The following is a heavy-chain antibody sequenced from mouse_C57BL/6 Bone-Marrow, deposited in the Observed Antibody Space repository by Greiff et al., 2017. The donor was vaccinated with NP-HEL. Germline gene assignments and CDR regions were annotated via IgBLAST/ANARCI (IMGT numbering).Heavy chain of an antibody. D-gene: IGHD4-1*01. CDR3: ARSDWDEFAY. Sequence: QVQLQQPGAELVKPGASVKLSRKASGYTFTSYWMHWVKQRPGQGLEWIGMIHPNSGSTNYNEKFKSKATLTVDKSSSTAYMQLSSLTSEDSAVYYCARSDWDEFAYWGQGTLVTVSA. CDR1: GYTFTSYW. J-gene: IGHJ3*01. CDR2: IHPNSGST. V-gene: IGHV1-64*01.